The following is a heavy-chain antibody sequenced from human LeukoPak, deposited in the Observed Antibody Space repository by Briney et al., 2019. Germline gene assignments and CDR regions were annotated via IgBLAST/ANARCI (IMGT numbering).Heavy chain of an antibody. Sequence: PGGSLRLSCAASGFTFSTYAMSWVRQAPGKGLEWVSLITGSADNTYYADSVRGRFTISRDNSKNTLYLQINSLRAEDTAVYYCAKGRRGGVNYYYMDVWGKGTTVTVSS. CDR2: ITGSADNT. CDR1: GFTFSTYA. CDR3: AKGRRGGVNYYYMDV. D-gene: IGHD3-10*01. J-gene: IGHJ6*03. V-gene: IGHV3-23*01.